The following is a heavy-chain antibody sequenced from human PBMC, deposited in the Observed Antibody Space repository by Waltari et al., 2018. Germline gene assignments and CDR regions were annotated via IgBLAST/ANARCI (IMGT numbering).Heavy chain of an antibody. CDR2: IGGGGGST. V-gene: IGHV3-23*01. CDR3: AKHSGEESLAAADY. J-gene: IGHJ4*02. CDR1: GFTFSSYA. Sequence: EVQLLQSGGGLVQPGGSLRLSCSASGFTFSSYAMSWVRQAPGKGLEWLSAIGGGGGSTYYADSGKGRFTISRDNSKNTLSLQMDSLRAEDTALYYCAKHSGEESLAAADYWGQGTLVTVSS. D-gene: IGHD6-13*01.